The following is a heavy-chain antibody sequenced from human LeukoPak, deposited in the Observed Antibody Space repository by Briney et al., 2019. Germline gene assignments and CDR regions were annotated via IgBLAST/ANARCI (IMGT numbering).Heavy chain of an antibody. J-gene: IGHJ6*02. D-gene: IGHD3-10*01. CDR3: ARGQRITMVRGANYGMDV. CDR1: GGSISSYY. CDR2: IYYSGST. Sequence: PSQTLSLTCTVSGGSISSYYWSWIRQPPGKGLEWIGYIYYSGSTNYNPSLKSRVTISVDTSKNQFSLKLSSVTAADTAVYYCARGQRITMVRGANYGMDVWGQGTTVTVSS. V-gene: IGHV4-59*01.